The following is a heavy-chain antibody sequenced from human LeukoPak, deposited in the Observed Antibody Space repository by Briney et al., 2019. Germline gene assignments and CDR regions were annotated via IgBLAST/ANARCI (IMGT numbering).Heavy chain of an antibody. D-gene: IGHD7-27*01. CDR2: ISWDGVTT. Sequence: GGSLRLSCAASGFTFDDSTMHWVRQAPGKGLEWVSLISWDGVTTYYADSVKGRFTISRDNSKNSLYLQMSSLTTEDTALYYCVKELTGDANWFDPWGQGTLVTVSS. J-gene: IGHJ5*02. CDR3: VKELTGDANWFDP. CDR1: GFTFDDST. V-gene: IGHV3-43*01.